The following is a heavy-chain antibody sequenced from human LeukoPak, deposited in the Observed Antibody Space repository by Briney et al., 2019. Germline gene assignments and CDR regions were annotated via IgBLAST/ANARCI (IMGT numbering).Heavy chain of an antibody. CDR3: ARGGSTVTTARNWYFDL. V-gene: IGHV1-2*02. CDR1: GYTFTGYY. Sequence: ASVKVSCKASGYTFTGYYMHWVRQAPGQGLELMGWINPNSGGTNYAQKFQGRVTMTRDTSISTAYMELSRLRSDDTAVYYCARGGSTVTTARNWYFDLWGRGTLVTVSS. J-gene: IGHJ2*01. D-gene: IGHD4-17*01. CDR2: INPNSGGT.